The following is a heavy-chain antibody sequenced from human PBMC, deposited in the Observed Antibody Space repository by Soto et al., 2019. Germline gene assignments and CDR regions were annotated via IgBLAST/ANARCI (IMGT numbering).Heavy chain of an antibody. CDR2: IYSVGST. J-gene: IGHJ4*02. D-gene: IGHD3-9*01. V-gene: IGHV3-53*01. CDR3: ARSPPGILTGYFDY. Sequence: GGSLRLSCAASGFTVSSNYMSWVRQAPGKGLEWVSVIYSVGSTYYADSVKGRFTISRDNSKNTLYLQMNSLRAEGTAVDYCARSPPGILTGYFDYWGQGTLVTVSS. CDR1: GFTVSSNY.